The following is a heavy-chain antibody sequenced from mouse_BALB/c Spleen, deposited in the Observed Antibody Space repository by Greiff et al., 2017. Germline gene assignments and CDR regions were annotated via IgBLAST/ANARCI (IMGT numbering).Heavy chain of an antibody. D-gene: IGHD3-3*01. V-gene: IGHV1-77*01. CDR2: IYPGSGNT. J-gene: IGHJ3*01. Sequence: QVQLQQSGAELARPGASVKLSCKASGYTFTDYYINWVKQRTGQGLEWIGEIYPGSGNTYYNEKFKGKATLTADKSSSTAYMQLSSLTSEDSAVYFCARQDTFAYWGQGTLVTVSA. CDR3: ARQDTFAY. CDR1: GYTFTDYY.